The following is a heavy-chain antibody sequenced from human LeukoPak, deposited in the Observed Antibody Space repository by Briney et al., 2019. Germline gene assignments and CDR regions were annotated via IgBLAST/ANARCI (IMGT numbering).Heavy chain of an antibody. Sequence: SVKVSCKASGGTFSSYAISWVRQAPGQGLEWMGGIIPIFGTANYAQKFQGRVTITRDTFASTAYMELSSLTFEDTAVYYCANWAGTPAGYFSGPLDYWGQGTLVTVSS. D-gene: IGHD6-19*01. V-gene: IGHV1-69*05. J-gene: IGHJ4*02. CDR2: IIPIFGTA. CDR3: ANWAGTPAGYFSGPLDY. CDR1: GGTFSSYA.